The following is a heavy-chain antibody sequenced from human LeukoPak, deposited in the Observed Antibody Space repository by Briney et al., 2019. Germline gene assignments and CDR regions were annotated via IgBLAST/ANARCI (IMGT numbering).Heavy chain of an antibody. CDR1: GGSISSGDYY. Sequence: SETLSLTCTVSGGSISSGDYYWSWIRQPPGKGLEWIGYIYYSGSTYYNPSLKSRVTISVDTSKNQFPLKLSSVTAADTAVYYCARDGDPRFLEWLSLDYWGQGTLVTVSS. D-gene: IGHD3-3*01. V-gene: IGHV4-30-4*08. J-gene: IGHJ4*02. CDR3: ARDGDPRFLEWLSLDY. CDR2: IYYSGST.